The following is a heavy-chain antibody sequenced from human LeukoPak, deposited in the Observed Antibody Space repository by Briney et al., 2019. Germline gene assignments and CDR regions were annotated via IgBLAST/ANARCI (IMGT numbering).Heavy chain of an antibody. D-gene: IGHD3-22*01. CDR3: ARDLTDYYDSSGYYMSGWFDP. CDR2: IYYSGST. CDR1: GGSISSYY. J-gene: IGHJ5*02. Sequence: PSETLSLTCTVSGGSISSYYWSWIRQPPGKGLDWIGYIYYSGSTNYNPSLKSRVTISVDTSKNQFSLKLSSVTAADTAVYYCARDLTDYYDSSGYYMSGWFDPWGQGTLVTVSS. V-gene: IGHV4-59*01.